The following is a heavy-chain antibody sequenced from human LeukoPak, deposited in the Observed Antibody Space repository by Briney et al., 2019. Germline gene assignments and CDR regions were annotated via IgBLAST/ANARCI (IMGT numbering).Heavy chain of an antibody. D-gene: IGHD3-3*01. Sequence: GGSLRLSCAASGFRFSNFAMSWVRQAPGKGLEWVSLVIGSSGDTLYADSVKGRFTISRDISKNRLYLQMNSLRAEDTALYYCAKGAYDFIEMGYFDYWCKGTLVTVSS. CDR2: VIGSSGDT. V-gene: IGHV3-23*01. J-gene: IGHJ4*02. CDR3: AKGAYDFIEMGYFDY. CDR1: GFRFSNFA.